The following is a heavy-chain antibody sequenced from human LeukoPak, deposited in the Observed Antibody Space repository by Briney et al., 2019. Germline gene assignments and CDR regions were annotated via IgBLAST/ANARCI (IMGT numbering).Heavy chain of an antibody. CDR1: GYSISSGYY. CDR3: ASYYASGVPAYNYYGMDV. J-gene: IGHJ6*04. V-gene: IGHV4-38-2*01. CDR2: MSHNRGT. D-gene: IGHD3-10*01. Sequence: SETLSLTCAVSGYSISSGYYWGWIRQPPGKGLEWIGSMSHNRGTYYNPSLKSRVTISMDTSKNQFSLRLSSVTAADTAVYYCASYYASGVPAYNYYGMDVWGKGTTVTVSS.